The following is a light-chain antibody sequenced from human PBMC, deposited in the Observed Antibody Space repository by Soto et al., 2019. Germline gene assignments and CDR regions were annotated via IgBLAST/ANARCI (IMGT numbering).Light chain of an antibody. Sequence: QSVLTQPASVSGSPGQSITISCTGTSSDAGGYNYVSWYQQHPGKAPKLTIYDVSNRPSGVSNRFSGSKSGNTASLTISGLQAEDEADYYCSSYTSSSTPYVFGTGTKVTVL. J-gene: IGLJ1*01. CDR3: SSYTSSSTPYV. V-gene: IGLV2-14*01. CDR1: SSDAGGYNY. CDR2: DVS.